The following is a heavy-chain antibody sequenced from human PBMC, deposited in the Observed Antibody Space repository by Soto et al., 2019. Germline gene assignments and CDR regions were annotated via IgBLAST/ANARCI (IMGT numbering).Heavy chain of an antibody. D-gene: IGHD2-21*02. CDR1: GFTFSYYW. V-gene: IGHV3-74*01. CDR2: IHSDGSST. CDR3: ARGDSGAFDL. J-gene: IGHJ3*01. Sequence: EVRLVESEGGLVQPGGSLSLSCAASGFTFSYYWMHWVRQAPGQGLLWVSRIHSDGSSTTYADSVKGPFTISRDNAKNTAALQVDSLSVEAMGVDFCARGDSGAFDLWGQGTMVTVSS.